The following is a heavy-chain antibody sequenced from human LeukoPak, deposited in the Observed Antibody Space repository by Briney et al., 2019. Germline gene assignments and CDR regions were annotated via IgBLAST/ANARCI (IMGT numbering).Heavy chain of an antibody. J-gene: IGHJ6*02. CDR2: MYYGGTT. Sequence: SETLSLTCAVSGGSISSRSNYWVWIRQPPGKGLEWIGSMYYGGTTHYNPSLKSRVTISVDTSKNQFSLQLSSVTAADTAVYYCARASSSSWYYHYGMDVWGQGTTVTVSS. V-gene: IGHV4-39*07. CDR3: ARASSSSWYYHYGMDV. D-gene: IGHD6-13*01. CDR1: GGSISSRSNY.